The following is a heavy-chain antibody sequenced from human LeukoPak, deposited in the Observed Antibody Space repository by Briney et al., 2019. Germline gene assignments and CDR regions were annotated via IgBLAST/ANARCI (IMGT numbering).Heavy chain of an antibody. Sequence: PSEALSLTCAVYGGSFSGYYWSWIRQPPGKGLEWIGEINHSGSTNYNPSLKSRVTISVDTSKNQFSLKLSSVTAADTAVYYCAGTTTNWFDPWGQGTLVTVSS. D-gene: IGHD4-17*01. J-gene: IGHJ5*02. CDR2: INHSGST. V-gene: IGHV4-34*01. CDR1: GGSFSGYY. CDR3: AGTTTNWFDP.